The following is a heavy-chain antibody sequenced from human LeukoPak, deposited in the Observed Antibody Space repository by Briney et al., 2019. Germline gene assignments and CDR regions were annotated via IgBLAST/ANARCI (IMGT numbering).Heavy chain of an antibody. CDR1: GGSISSYY. D-gene: IGHD3-22*01. CDR2: IYYSGST. J-gene: IGHJ1*01. Sequence: SETLSLTCTASGGSISSYYWSWIRQPPGKGLEWIGYIYYSGSTNYNPSLKSRVTISVYTSKNQFSLKLSSVTAADTAVYYCARLKYYYDSSGYRAEYFQHWGQGTLVTVSS. CDR3: ARLKYYYDSSGYRAEYFQH. V-gene: IGHV4-59*01.